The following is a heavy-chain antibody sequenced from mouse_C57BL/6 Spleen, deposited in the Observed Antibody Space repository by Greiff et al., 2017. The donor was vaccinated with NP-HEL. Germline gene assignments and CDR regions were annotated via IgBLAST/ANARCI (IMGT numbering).Heavy chain of an antibody. D-gene: IGHD3-2*02. CDR2: IDPSDSYT. Sequence: VQLQQSGAELVMPGASVKLSCKASGYTFTSYWMHWVKQRPGQGLEWIGEIDPSDSYTNYNQKFKGKSTLTVDKSSSTAYMQLSSLTSEDSAVYYCARGRLRSPFDYWRQGTTLTVSS. V-gene: IGHV1-69*01. J-gene: IGHJ2*01. CDR3: ARGRLRSPFDY. CDR1: GYTFTSYW.